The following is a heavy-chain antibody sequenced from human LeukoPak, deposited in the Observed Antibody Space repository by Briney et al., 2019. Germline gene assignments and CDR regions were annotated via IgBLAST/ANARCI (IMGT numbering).Heavy chain of an antibody. V-gene: IGHV3-21*01. CDR2: ISSSSSYI. CDR3: AREGGLYYDFWSGYYKAVGYFDY. CDR1: GFTFSSYS. Sequence: GGSLRLSCAASGFTFSSYSMNWVRQAPGKGLEWVSSISSSSSYIYYADSVKGRSTISRDNAKNSLYLQMNSLRAEDTAVYYCAREGGLYYDFWSGYYKAVGYFDYWGQGTLVTVSS. J-gene: IGHJ4*02. D-gene: IGHD3-3*01.